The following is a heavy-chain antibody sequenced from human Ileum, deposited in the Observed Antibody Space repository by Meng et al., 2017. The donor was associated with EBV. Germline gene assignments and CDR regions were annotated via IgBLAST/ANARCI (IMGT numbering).Heavy chain of an antibody. Sequence: QVALQQGGAGLFKPSETLALTFAVYGGFFSGYYWSWIRQSPGKGLEWIGEINHSGSTNYNPSLKSRVTISVDTSKNQFSLKLTSVTAADTAVYYCAREARSSGYHPGIGPWGQGTLVTVSS. D-gene: IGHD3-22*01. V-gene: IGHV4-34*02. CDR2: INHSGST. CDR3: AREARSSGYHPGIGP. J-gene: IGHJ5*02. CDR1: GGFFSGYY.